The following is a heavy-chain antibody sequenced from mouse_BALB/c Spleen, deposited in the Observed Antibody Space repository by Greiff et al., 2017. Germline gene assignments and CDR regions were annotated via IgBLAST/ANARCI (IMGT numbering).Heavy chain of an antibody. D-gene: IGHD4-1*01. V-gene: IGHV1-18*01. J-gene: IGHJ4*01. CDR2: INPNNGGT. CDR1: GYTFTDYN. Sequence: EVQLQQSGPELVKPGASVKIPCKASGYTFTDYNMDWVKQSHGKSLEWIGDINPNNGGTIYNQKFKGKATLTVDKSSSTAYMELRSLTSEDTAVYYCARRLAHYYAMDYWGQGTSVTVSS. CDR3: ARRLAHYYAMDY.